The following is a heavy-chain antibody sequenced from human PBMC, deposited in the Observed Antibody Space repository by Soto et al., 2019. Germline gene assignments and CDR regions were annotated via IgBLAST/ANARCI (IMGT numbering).Heavy chain of an antibody. Sequence: GGSLRLSCAASGFTFSSYALHWVRQAPGKGLEWVTMISHNVSIQFYADSVKGRFTISRDNSKDTLYLQMNNLTPEDTAVYYCVGGSLLHWGQGTPVTVSS. J-gene: IGHJ4*02. CDR3: VGGSLLH. V-gene: IGHV3-30*04. CDR2: ISHNVSIQ. CDR1: GFTFSSYA.